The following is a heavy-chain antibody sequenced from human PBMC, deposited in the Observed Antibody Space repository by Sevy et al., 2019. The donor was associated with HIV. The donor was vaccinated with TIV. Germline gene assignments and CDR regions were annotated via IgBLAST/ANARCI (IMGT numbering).Heavy chain of an antibody. CDR2: IWYDASDK. V-gene: IGHV3-33*01. Sequence: GGSLRLSCAASGFTFSGFGMHWVRQAPGKGLEWVALIWYDASDKYYADSVKGRFTISRDNSNNALYLQMDSLRADDTAVYYCARDWNHGVFDYWGQGTLDTVSS. D-gene: IGHD1-1*01. CDR3: ARDWNHGVFDY. CDR1: GFTFSGFG. J-gene: IGHJ4*02.